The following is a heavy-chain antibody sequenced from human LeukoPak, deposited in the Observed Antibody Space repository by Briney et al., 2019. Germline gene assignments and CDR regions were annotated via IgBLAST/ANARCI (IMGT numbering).Heavy chain of an antibody. CDR1: GGSISSYY. CDR2: IYNSGST. CDR3: ARAHTGYISGCSKSGDDGAFDI. V-gene: IGHV4-4*07. J-gene: IGHJ3*02. D-gene: IGHD6-19*01. Sequence: PSETLSLTCTVSGGSISSYYWSWIRQPAGKGLEWIGRIYNSGSTNYNPSLKSRVTMSLDTFKNQCYLKLSSVTAADTAVYYCARAHTGYISGCSKSGDDGAFDIWGQGTMVTVSS.